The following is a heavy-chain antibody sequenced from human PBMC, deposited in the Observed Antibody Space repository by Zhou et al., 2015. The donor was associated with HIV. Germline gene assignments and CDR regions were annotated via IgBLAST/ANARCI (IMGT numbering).Heavy chain of an antibody. D-gene: IGHD1-26*01. J-gene: IGHJ5*02. CDR1: GGTFSSYA. Sequence: QVQLVQSGAEVKKPGSSVKVSCKASGGTFSSYAISWVRQAPGQGLEWMGGIIPIFGTANYAQKFQGRVTITADESTSTAYMELSSLRSEDTAVYYCARVRYSGSYYDSAEYNWFDPWGQGTLVTVSS. V-gene: IGHV1-69*01. CDR3: ARVRYSGSYYDSAEYNWFDP. CDR2: IIPIFGTA.